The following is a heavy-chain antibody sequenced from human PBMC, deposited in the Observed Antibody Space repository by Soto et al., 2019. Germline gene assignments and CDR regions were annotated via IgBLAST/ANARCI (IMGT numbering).Heavy chain of an antibody. Sequence: ASVKVSCKASGYTFTSYDINWVRQATGQGLEWMGWMNPNSGNTGYAQKFQGRVTMTRNTSISTAYMELSSLRSEDTALYYCARTRTQSGYSSFYSYYGMDVWGQGTTVTVSS. V-gene: IGHV1-8*01. D-gene: IGHD3-3*01. CDR3: ARTRTQSGYSSFYSYYGMDV. J-gene: IGHJ6*02. CDR2: MNPNSGNT. CDR1: GYTFTSYD.